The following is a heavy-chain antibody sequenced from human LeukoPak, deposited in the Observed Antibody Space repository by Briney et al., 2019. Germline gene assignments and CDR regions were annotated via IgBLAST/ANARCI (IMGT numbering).Heavy chain of an antibody. CDR1: GGSITSSNW. V-gene: IGHV4-4*02. CDR2: IYHGGIR. D-gene: IGHD2-2*01. CDR3: ARVYCGTSSCYYFDY. Sequence: SETLSLTCAVSGGSITSSNWWTWVRQPPGKGLEWIGEIYHGGIRNYNPSLQSRVTMSVDTSKNLFSLRLSSVTAADTAMYYCARVYCGTSSCYYFDYWGQGTLVTVSS. J-gene: IGHJ4*02.